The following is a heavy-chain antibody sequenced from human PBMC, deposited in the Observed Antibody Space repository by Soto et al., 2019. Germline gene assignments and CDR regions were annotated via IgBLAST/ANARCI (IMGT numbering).Heavy chain of an antibody. D-gene: IGHD2-21*01. CDR2: ISAYNGNT. J-gene: IGHJ2*01. Sequence: QVQLVQSGAEVKKPGASVKVSCKASGFTFTSYGISWVRQAPGQGLEWMGWISAYNGNTNYAQKLQGRVTMTTDTSTSTAYIELRILRSDDTAVYYCASPSQASSKAHTYWYFDLWGRGTLVPVSS. CDR3: ASPSQASSKAHTYWYFDL. CDR1: GFTFTSYG. V-gene: IGHV1-18*01.